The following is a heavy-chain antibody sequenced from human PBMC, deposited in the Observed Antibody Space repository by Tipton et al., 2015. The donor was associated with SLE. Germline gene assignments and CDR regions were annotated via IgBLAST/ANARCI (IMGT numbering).Heavy chain of an antibody. Sequence: TLSLTCTVSGGPIIYQYWSWVRQAPGKGLEWIGYIFENGRTNYNPSLKGRVTMSMDTSKNQFSLRLNSVTSTDTAVYYCAREGNTLTVDAFDIWGQGTVVAVSS. CDR1: GGPIIYQY. J-gene: IGHJ3*02. D-gene: IGHD7-27*01. CDR2: IFENGRT. V-gene: IGHV4-59*11. CDR3: AREGNTLTVDAFDI.